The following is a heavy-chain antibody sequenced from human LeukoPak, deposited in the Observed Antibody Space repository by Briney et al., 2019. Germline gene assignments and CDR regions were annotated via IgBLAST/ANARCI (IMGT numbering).Heavy chain of an antibody. V-gene: IGHV5-51*01. J-gene: IGHJ6*02. D-gene: IGHD5-18*01. CDR2: IYPGDSDT. CDR1: GYSFTNSW. Sequence: GESLKISCKGSGYSFTNSWIGWVRQMPGKGLEWMGIIYPGDSDTRYSPSFQGQVTISADKSISTAYLQWSSLKASDTAMYYRARRYSYGNYYYYGMDVWGQGTTVTVSS. CDR3: ARRYSYGNYYYYGMDV.